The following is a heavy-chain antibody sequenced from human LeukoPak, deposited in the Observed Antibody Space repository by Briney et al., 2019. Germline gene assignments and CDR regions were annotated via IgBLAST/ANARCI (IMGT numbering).Heavy chain of an antibody. Sequence: SQTLSLTCAISGDSVSSNSAAWNWIRQSPSRGLEWLGRTYYRSKWYNDYAVSVKSRITINPDTSKNQFSLQLNSVTPEDTAVYYCARDLPCATLAYCGGDLTHYFDYWGQGTLVTVSS. CDR2: TYYRSKWYN. D-gene: IGHD2-21*02. J-gene: IGHJ4*02. CDR1: GDSVSSNSAA. CDR3: ARDLPCATLAYCGGDLTHYFDY. V-gene: IGHV6-1*01.